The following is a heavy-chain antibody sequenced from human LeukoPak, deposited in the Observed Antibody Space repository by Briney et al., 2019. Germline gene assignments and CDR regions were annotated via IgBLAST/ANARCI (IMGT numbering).Heavy chain of an antibody. CDR3: VLAGSGSYYFDY. CDR1: GYRFTNYW. V-gene: IGHV5-51*01. D-gene: IGHD3-10*01. J-gene: IGHJ4*02. CDR2: IYPGDSDT. Sequence: GESLKISCKGFGYRFTNYWIGWVRQMPGKGLEWMGIIYPGDSDTRYSPSFQGPVTISADKSINTAYLQWSSLKASDTAMYYCVLAGSGSYYFDYWGQGILVTVSS.